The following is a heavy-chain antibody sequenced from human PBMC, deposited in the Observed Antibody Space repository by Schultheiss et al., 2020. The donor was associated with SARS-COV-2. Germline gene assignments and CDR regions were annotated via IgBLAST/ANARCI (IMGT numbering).Heavy chain of an antibody. CDR1: GGSISSYY. J-gene: IGHJ6*02. D-gene: IGHD3-10*01. Sequence: LSLTCTVSGGSISSYYMSWIRQAPGKGLEWVSYISSSGSTIYYADSVKGRFTISRDNAKNSLYLQMNSLRAEDTAVYYCASLYGSGSYYNVGGYYYYYGMDVWGQGTTVTVSS. V-gene: IGHV3-11*04. CDR3: ASLYGSGSYYNVGGYYYYYGMDV. CDR2: ISSSGSTI.